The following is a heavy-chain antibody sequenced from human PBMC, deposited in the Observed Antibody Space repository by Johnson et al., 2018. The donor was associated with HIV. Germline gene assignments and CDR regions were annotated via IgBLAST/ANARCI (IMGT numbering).Heavy chain of an antibody. CDR3: AKDSDSFYFGSGDGFDI. CDR1: GFRFDDYA. Sequence: VQLVESGGGVVQPGRSLRLSCAASGFRFDDYAMHWVRLTPGKGLAWVSLISWDGSHTYYGDSVRGRFSISRDSSKASLYLQMNSLRPEDTALYYCAKDSDSFYFGSGDGFDIWGQGTMVTVSS. J-gene: IGHJ3*02. CDR2: ISWDGSHT. V-gene: IGHV3-43D*03. D-gene: IGHD3-9*01.